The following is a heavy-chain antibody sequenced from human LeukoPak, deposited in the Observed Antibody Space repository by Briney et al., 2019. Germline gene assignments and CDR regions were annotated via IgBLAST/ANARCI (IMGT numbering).Heavy chain of an antibody. CDR3: AGADTAMAEMNWFDP. Sequence: KPSETLSLTCTVSGGSISTYYWGWIRQPPGKGLEWIGSIYYSGSTYYNPSLKSRVTISVDTSKNQFSLKLSSVTAADTAVYYWAGADTAMAEMNWFDPRGQGNPVTGSP. CDR2: IYYSGST. V-gene: IGHV4-39*07. J-gene: IGHJ5*02. CDR1: GGSISTYY. D-gene: IGHD5-18*01.